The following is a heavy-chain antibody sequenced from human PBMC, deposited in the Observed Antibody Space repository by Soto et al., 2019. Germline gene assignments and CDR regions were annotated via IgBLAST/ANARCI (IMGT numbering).Heavy chain of an antibody. V-gene: IGHV4-59*08. CDR2: MHYNGYT. CDR3: ARGSYYDYVWGSYRYDWFDP. J-gene: IGHJ5*02. Sequence: SETLSLTCTVSSDSISNYYCSWFRQPPGKGLEWIGYMHYNGYTSYNPSLKSRVTISVDTSKNQFSLKLTSVTAADPAVYYCARGSYYDYVWGSYRYDWFDPWGQGTQVT. CDR1: SDSISNYY. D-gene: IGHD3-16*02.